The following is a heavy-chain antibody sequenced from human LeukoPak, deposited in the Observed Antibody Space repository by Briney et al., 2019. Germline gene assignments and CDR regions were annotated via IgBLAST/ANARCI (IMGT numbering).Heavy chain of an antibody. J-gene: IGHJ6*02. V-gene: IGHV4-39*01. CDR1: GGSISSSSYY. CDR2: FYYSGST. D-gene: IGHD3-9*01. Sequence: PSETLSLTCTVSGGSISSSSYYWGWIRQPPGKGLEWIGSFYYSGSTYYNPSLKSRVTISVDTSKNQFSLKLSSMTAADTAVYYCARHLPYYDILTGYSGSYYFYGMDVWGQGTTVTVSS. CDR3: ARHLPYYDILTGYSGSYYFYGMDV.